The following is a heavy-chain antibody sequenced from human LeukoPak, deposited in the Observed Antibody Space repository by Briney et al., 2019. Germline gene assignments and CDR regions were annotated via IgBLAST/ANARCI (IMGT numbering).Heavy chain of an antibody. D-gene: IGHD5-24*01. V-gene: IGHV1-69*10. CDR1: GGTFSSYA. J-gene: IGHJ4*02. CDR3: ARQPDGYNSYYFDY. CDR2: IIPIFGIA. Sequence: ASVKVSCKASGGTFSSYAISWVRQAPGQGLEWMGGIIPIFGIANYAQKFQGRVTITADKSTSTAYMELSSLRSADTAVYYCARQPDGYNSYYFDYWGQGTLVTVSS.